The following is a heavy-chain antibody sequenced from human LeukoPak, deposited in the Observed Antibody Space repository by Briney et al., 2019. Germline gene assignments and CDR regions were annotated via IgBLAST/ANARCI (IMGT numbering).Heavy chain of an antibody. V-gene: IGHV4-34*01. CDR2: INHSGST. CDR1: GGSFSGYY. D-gene: IGHD2-15*01. J-gene: IGHJ4*02. Sequence: SETLSLTCAVYGGSFSGYYWSWIRQPPGKGLERIGEINHSGSTNYNPSLKSRVTISVDTSKNQFSLKLSSVTAADTAVYYCARAGRIYEFDYWGQGTLVTVSS. CDR3: ARAGRIYEFDY.